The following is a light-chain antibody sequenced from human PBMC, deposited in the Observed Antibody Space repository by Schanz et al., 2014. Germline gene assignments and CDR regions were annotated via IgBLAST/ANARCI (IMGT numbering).Light chain of an antibody. CDR1: QSVSSSY. J-gene: IGKJ3*01. V-gene: IGKV3-20*01. Sequence: EIVLTQSPGTLSLSPGERATLSCRASQSVSSSYLAWYQQKPGQAPRFLIYGASSRATGIPDRFSGSGSGTDFTLTISRLEPEDFAVYYCQQHGSSVTFGPGTKVDIK. CDR3: QQHGSSVT. CDR2: GAS.